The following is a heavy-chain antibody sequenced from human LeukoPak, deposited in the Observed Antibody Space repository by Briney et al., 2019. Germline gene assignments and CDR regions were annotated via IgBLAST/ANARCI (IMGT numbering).Heavy chain of an antibody. V-gene: IGHV3-23*01. J-gene: IGHJ3*02. CDR2: ISGSGGST. Sequence: GGSLGLSCAASGFTFSSYAMSWVRQAPGKGLEWVSAISGSGGSTYYADSVKGRFTISRDNSKNTLYLQMNSLRAEDTAVYYCAKDRAYYDFWSGSDAFDIWGQGTMVTVSS. D-gene: IGHD3-3*01. CDR3: AKDRAYYDFWSGSDAFDI. CDR1: GFTFSSYA.